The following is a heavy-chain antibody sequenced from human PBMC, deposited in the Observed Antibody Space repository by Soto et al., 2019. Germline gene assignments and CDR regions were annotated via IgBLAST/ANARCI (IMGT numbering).Heavy chain of an antibody. CDR3: ARNNTNWYDY. D-gene: IGHD6-13*01. CDR1: GYTFYKYG. V-gene: IGHV1-18*01. CDR2: ISIYIGYA. J-gene: IGHJ4*02. Sequence: QVQLVQSGAELKKPGASVKVSCKTSGYTFYKYGISWVRQAPGQGLEWMGWISIYIGYANYAQRFQDRIILTADTSNSTVYRELRGLRSDDTAVYFCARNNTNWYDYWGQGSLVTVSS.